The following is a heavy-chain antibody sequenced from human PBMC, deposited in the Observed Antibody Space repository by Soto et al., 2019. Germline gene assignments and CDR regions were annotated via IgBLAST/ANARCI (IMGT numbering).Heavy chain of an antibody. CDR1: GFTFSSYA. CDR3: AKAPDFWSGYYFDY. Sequence: GGSLRISCAASGFTFSSYAMSWVRQAPGKGLEWVSAISGSGGSTYYADSVKGRFTISRDNSKNTLYLQMNSLRAEDTAVYYCAKAPDFWSGYYFDYWGQGTLVTVSS. CDR2: ISGSGGST. J-gene: IGHJ4*02. V-gene: IGHV3-23*01. D-gene: IGHD3-3*01.